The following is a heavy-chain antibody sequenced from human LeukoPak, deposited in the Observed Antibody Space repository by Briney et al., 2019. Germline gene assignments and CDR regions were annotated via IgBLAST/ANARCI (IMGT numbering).Heavy chain of an antibody. V-gene: IGHV3-23*01. D-gene: IGHD2-2*02. CDR1: GFTFSSYD. CDR3: AMKAVPRPRLYDAFDF. Sequence: GGSLRLSCAASGFTFSSYDMTWVRQAPGRGLEWVSSIRPSGDNTYYGDSVKGRFTISRDNSKNTAYLQMNNMRVDDTAVYYCAMKAVPRPRLYDAFDFWGQGTVVTVSS. J-gene: IGHJ3*01. CDR2: IRPSGDNT.